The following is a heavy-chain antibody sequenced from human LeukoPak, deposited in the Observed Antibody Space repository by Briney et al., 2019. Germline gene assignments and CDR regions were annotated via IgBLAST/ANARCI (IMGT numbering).Heavy chain of an antibody. D-gene: IGHD1-1*01. CDR3: AAERYTDGCCWFDP. Sequence: TSVKXSXXXXXXXXXXSTIXWVRQAXGQRLEWLGWIGVGSGSTAYAQNLQGRLSITTDMSTNTAYMELSSLTSEDTAVYYCAAERYTDGCCWFDPWGQGTLVTVSS. CDR2: IGVGSGST. J-gene: IGHJ5*02. V-gene: IGHV1-58*02. CDR1: XXXXXXST.